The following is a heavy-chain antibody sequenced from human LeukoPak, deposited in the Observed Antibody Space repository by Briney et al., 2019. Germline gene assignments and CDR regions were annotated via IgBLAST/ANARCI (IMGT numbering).Heavy chain of an antibody. V-gene: IGHV3-13*04. CDR2: IGTAGNT. D-gene: IGHD5-18*01. CDR3: ARGSLSGGYGAYDI. Sequence: GGSLRLSCAASGFTFSNYDMHWVRQATGTGLEWVSVIGTAGNTYYADSVKGRFTISRENGKNSLYLQMNSLRAEDTAVYYCARGSLSGGYGAYDIWGQGTLVTVSS. CDR1: GFTFSNYD. J-gene: IGHJ3*02.